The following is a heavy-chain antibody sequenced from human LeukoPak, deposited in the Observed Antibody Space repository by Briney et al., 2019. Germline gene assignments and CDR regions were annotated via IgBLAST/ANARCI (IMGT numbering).Heavy chain of an antibody. J-gene: IGHJ6*02. CDR1: GFTFSSYW. Sequence: GGSLRLSCAASGFTFSSYWMNWARQAPGKGLEWVASINHNGNVNYYVDSVKGRFTISRDNSKNTLYLQMNSLRAEDTAVYYCARSATSIAAETYYYYYGMDVWGQGTTVTVSS. V-gene: IGHV3-7*03. CDR2: INHNGNVN. CDR3: ARSATSIAAETYYYYYGMDV. D-gene: IGHD6-6*01.